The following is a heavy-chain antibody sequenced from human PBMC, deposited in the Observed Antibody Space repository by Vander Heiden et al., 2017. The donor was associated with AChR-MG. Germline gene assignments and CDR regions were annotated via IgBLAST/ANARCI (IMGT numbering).Heavy chain of an antibody. V-gene: IGHV3-48*01. CDR1: GLPFSSYS. J-gene: IGHJ6*02. D-gene: IGHD4-17*01. Sequence: EVQLVESGGGLVQPGGSLSLSCAASGLPFSSYSMNWVRQAPGKGLEWVSYISSSSSTIYYADSVKGRFTISRDNAKNSLYLQMNSLRAEDTAVDYCAREDYGGNLYYYYYGMDVWGQGTTVTVSS. CDR2: ISSSSSTI. CDR3: AREDYGGNLYYYYYGMDV.